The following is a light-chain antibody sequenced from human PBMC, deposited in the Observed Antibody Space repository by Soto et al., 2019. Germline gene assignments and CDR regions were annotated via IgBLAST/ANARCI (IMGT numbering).Light chain of an antibody. Sequence: EIVLTQSPGTLSLSPGERATLSCRASQSISSSYLAWYQQKPGQAPRLLIYGASSRAAGIPDRSSGSGSGTDFTLTISRLEPEDFAVYYCQQYGSSPTTFGLGTKVDIK. J-gene: IGKJ3*01. V-gene: IGKV3-20*01. CDR1: QSISSSY. CDR2: GAS. CDR3: QQYGSSPTT.